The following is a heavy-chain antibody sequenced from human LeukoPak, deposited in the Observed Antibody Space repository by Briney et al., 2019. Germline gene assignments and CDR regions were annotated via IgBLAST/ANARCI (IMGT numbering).Heavy chain of an antibody. J-gene: IGHJ6*02. V-gene: IGHV3-33*01. CDR3: TRNPGMDV. Sequence: PGGSLRLSCAASGFTFSNYGMHWVRQAPGKGLEWVAVIRYDGTNKYYADSVRGRFTISRDNAKNTLYLQMNSLRTEDTAVYYCTRNPGMDVWGQGTTVTVSS. CDR2: IRYDGTNK. CDR1: GFTFSNYG.